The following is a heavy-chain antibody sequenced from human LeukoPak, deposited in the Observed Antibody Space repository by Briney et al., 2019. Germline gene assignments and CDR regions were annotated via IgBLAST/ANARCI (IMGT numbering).Heavy chain of an antibody. CDR2: ISGSGGST. CDR3: AKDQDIVVVPAAMGFDP. Sequence: GGSLRLSCAASGFTFSSYSMNWVRQAPGKGLEWVSAISGSGGSTYYADSVKGRFTISRDNSKNTLYLQMNSLRAEDTAVYYCAKDQDIVVVPAAMGFDPWGQGTLVTVSS. J-gene: IGHJ5*02. CDR1: GFTFSSYS. V-gene: IGHV3-23*01. D-gene: IGHD2-2*01.